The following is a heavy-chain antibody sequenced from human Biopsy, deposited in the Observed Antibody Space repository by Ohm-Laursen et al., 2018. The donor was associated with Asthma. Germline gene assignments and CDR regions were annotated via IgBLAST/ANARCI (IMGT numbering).Heavy chain of an antibody. V-gene: IGHV1-2*06. Sequence: ASVKVSCNASGYTFIGCHIHWMRQAPGQGLEWMGRINPNSGGTNYAQKFQGRVTMTRDTFISTAYMEVSRLRSDDTAVYYCARGQKSAGDRWFDPWGQGTLVTVSS. CDR1: GYTFIGCH. CDR2: INPNSGGT. CDR3: ARGQKSAGDRWFDP. D-gene: IGHD6-13*01. J-gene: IGHJ5*02.